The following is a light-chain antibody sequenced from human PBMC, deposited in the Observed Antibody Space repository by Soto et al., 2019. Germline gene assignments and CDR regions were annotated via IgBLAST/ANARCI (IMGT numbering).Light chain of an antibody. V-gene: IGKV3-15*01. J-gene: IGKJ1*01. CDR3: QQYNNWPPWT. CDR1: QSVSNN. CDR2: GAS. Sequence: EIVMTQSPATLSVSPGERATLSCRASQSVSNNLAWYQQKPGQAPRLLIYGASTRATGIPARFSGSGSGTEFTLTISSLQSEDFAVHYCQQYNNWPPWTFGQGTKAEIK.